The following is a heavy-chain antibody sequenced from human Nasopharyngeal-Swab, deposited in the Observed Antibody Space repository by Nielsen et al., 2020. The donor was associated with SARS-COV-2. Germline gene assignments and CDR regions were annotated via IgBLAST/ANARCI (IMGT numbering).Heavy chain of an antibody. V-gene: IGHV3-7*01. CDR1: GFTFSRFS. D-gene: IGHD1-26*01. CDR2: IKQDGSEK. CDR3: ARESQEGDFDY. Sequence: GESLKISCAASGFTFSRFSMSWVRQAQGKGLEWVANIKQDGSEKNYVDSVKGRFTITRDNAKNSLYLQMNSLRDEDTAVYYCARESQEGDFDYWGQGTLVTVSS. J-gene: IGHJ4*02.